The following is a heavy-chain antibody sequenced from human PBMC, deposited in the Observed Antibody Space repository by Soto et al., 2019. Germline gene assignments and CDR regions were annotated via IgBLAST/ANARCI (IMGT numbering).Heavy chain of an antibody. CDR1: GFTFDDYA. CDR3: AKSVVHGYYYYGMDV. D-gene: IGHD2-15*01. Sequence: EVQLVESGGGLVQPGRSLRLSCAAYGFTFDDYAMHWVRQAPVKGLEWVSGISWNSGSIGYADSVKGRFTISRDNAKNSLYLQMNSLRAEDTALYYCAKSVVHGYYYYGMDVWGQGTTVTVSS. V-gene: IGHV3-9*01. J-gene: IGHJ6*02. CDR2: ISWNSGSI.